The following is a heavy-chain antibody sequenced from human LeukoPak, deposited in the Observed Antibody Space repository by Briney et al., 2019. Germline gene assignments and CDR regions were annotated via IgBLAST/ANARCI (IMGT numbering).Heavy chain of an antibody. J-gene: IGHJ6*02. V-gene: IGHV4-59*08. CDR1: GGSFSSYY. Sequence: PSETLSLTCSVSGGSFSSYYWSWIRQPPGKGLEWIGYIHYSGSTNYNPSLKSRLTISVDTSKNQFSLNLSSVTAADTAVYYCARLPFTADSSSGGDYFVSYGMDVWGQGTTVTVSS. CDR2: IHYSGST. CDR3: ARLPFTADSSSGGDYFVSYGMDV. D-gene: IGHD6-13*01.